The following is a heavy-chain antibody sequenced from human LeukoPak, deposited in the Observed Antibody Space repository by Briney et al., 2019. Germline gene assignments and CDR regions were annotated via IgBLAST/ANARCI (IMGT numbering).Heavy chain of an antibody. Sequence: SETLSLTCTVSGASISNFYWSWIRQPPGKGLEWIGYIYYSGSTNYNPSLKSRVTISVDTSKNQFSLKLSSVTAADTAVYYCARDNWNYGSSMDVWGQGTTVTVSS. CDR2: IYYSGST. D-gene: IGHD1-7*01. CDR1: GASISNFY. CDR3: ARDNWNYGSSMDV. J-gene: IGHJ6*02. V-gene: IGHV4-59*01.